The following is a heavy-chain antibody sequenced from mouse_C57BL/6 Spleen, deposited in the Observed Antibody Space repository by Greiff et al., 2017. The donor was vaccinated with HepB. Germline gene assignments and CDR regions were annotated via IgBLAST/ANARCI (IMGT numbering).Heavy chain of an antibody. D-gene: IGHD3-1*01. Sequence: EVMLVESGGGLVKPGGSLKLSCAASGFTFSSYAMSWVRQTPEKRLEWVATISDGGSYTYYPDNVKGRFTISRDNAKNNLYLQMSHLKSEDTAMYYCARDPGLERGFAYWGQGTLVTVSA. CDR1: GFTFSSYA. CDR2: ISDGGSYT. V-gene: IGHV5-4*01. CDR3: ARDPGLERGFAY. J-gene: IGHJ3*01.